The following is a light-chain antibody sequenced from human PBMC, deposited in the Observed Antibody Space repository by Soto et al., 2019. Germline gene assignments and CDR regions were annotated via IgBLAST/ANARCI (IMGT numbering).Light chain of an antibody. CDR2: DDN. Sequence: QSVLTQPPSLSAAPGQKVTISCSGSISNIGGNSVSWYQQLPGTAPKLLIYDDNKRPSGIPYRFSGSKSGTSATLGITGFQTGDEADYYCGSWDSSLRAYVFGTGTKVTVL. J-gene: IGLJ1*01. CDR3: GSWDSSLRAYV. V-gene: IGLV1-51*01. CDR1: ISNIGGNS.